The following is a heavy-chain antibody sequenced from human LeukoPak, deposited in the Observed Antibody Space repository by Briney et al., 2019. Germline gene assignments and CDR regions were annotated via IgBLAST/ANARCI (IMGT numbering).Heavy chain of an antibody. J-gene: IGHJ4*02. D-gene: IGHD3-22*01. CDR3: VRAYYYDSSGYEVCFDY. V-gene: IGHV4-30-2*01. CDR1: GGSISSGGYS. CDR2: IYHSGST. Sequence: SETLSLTCAVSGGSISSGGYSWSWIRQPPGKGLEWIGYIYHSGSTYYNPSLKSRVTISVDRSKNQFSLKLSSVTAADTAVYYCVRAYYYDSSGYEVCFDYWGQGTLVTVSS.